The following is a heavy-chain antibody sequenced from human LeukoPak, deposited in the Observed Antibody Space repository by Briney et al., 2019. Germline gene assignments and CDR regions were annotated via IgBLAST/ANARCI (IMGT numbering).Heavy chain of an antibody. Sequence: SETLSLTCTVSGGSISSSSYYWGWIRQPPGKGLEWIGSIYYSGGTYYNPSLKSRVAISADRSKNQFSLKLNSVTAADTAVYYCARDGDSSGWTRSDYWGQGTLVTVSS. V-gene: IGHV4-39*07. J-gene: IGHJ4*02. CDR1: GGSISSSSYY. D-gene: IGHD6-19*01. CDR2: IYYSGGT. CDR3: ARDGDSSGWTRSDY.